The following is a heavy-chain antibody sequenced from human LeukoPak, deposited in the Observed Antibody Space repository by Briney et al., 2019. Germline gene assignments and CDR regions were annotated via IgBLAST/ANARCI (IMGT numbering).Heavy chain of an antibody. Sequence: SETLSLTCAIYGGSFSGYYWSWIRQPPGKGLEWIGEINHSGSTNYNPSLKSRVTISVDTSKNQFSLKLSSVTAADTAVYYCARASITRVAFDIWGQGTMVTVSS. D-gene: IGHD3-10*01. V-gene: IGHV4-34*01. CDR2: INHSGST. J-gene: IGHJ3*02. CDR3: ARASITRVAFDI. CDR1: GGSFSGYY.